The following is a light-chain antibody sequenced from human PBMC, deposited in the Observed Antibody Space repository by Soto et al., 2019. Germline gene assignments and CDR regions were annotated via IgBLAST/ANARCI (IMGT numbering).Light chain of an antibody. Sequence: DIQLTQSPSTLSASVGDRVTITCRASQNIRNWLAWYQQKPGKAPKVLIYDASSLESGAPSRFSGSGSGTEFTLTISSLQTDDFATYYCQQYDGNFGQGTKLEI. J-gene: IGKJ2*01. V-gene: IGKV1-5*01. CDR3: QQYDGN. CDR2: DAS. CDR1: QNIRNW.